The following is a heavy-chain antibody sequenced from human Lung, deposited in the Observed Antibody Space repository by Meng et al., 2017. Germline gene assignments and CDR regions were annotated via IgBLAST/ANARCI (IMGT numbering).Heavy chain of an antibody. J-gene: IGHJ4*02. CDR1: GGSFSDYY. V-gene: IGHV4-34*01. Sequence: QVQLQQWGGGPLKPSETLSLTCVVSGGSFSDYYWSWIRQPPGKGLEWIGEINHSGSTNYNPSLESRATISVDTSQNNLSLKLSSVTAADSAVYYCARGPTTMAHDFDYWGQGTLVTVSS. D-gene: IGHD4-11*01. CDR3: ARGPTTMAHDFDY. CDR2: INHSGST.